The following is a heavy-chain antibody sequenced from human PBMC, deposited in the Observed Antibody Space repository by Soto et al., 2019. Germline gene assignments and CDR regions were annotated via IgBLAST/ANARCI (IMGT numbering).Heavy chain of an antibody. CDR3: ARDQGRGYNYGFDY. D-gene: IGHD5-18*01. V-gene: IGHV3-33*01. Sequence: GGSLRLSCAASGLTFSSYGMHWVRQAPGKGLQWVAVIWYDGSNKYYADSVKGRFTISRDNSKNTLYLQMNSLRAEDTAVYYSARDQGRGYNYGFDYWGQGTLVTVSS. CDR1: GLTFSSYG. CDR2: IWYDGSNK. J-gene: IGHJ4*02.